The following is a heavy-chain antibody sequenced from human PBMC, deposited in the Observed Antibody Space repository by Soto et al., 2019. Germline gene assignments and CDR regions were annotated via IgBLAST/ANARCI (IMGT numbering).Heavy chain of an antibody. D-gene: IGHD1-26*01. CDR1: GFTFINAW. J-gene: IGHJ4*02. CDR3: TIDGLYSGGFDF. V-gene: IGHV3-15*01. Sequence: EVQLVESGGGLVKPGASLRLSCAASGFTFINAWMSWVRQAPGKGLEWVGRIRSNAHGGTTDYGAPVNGRFAISRDDSENTVYLQMNSLKTEDTAVYYCTIDGLYSGGFDFWGQGTLVTVSS. CDR2: IRSNAHGGTT.